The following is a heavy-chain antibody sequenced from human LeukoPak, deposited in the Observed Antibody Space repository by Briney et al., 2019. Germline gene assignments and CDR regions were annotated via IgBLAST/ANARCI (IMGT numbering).Heavy chain of an antibody. J-gene: IGHJ4*02. CDR1: GFTVSSNY. CDR2: IYSGGST. D-gene: IGHD3-10*01. V-gene: IGHV3-66*01. Sequence: GGSLRLSCAASGFTVSSNYMSWVRQAPGKGLEWVSVIYSGGSTYYADSVKGRFTISRDNSKNTLYLQMNSLRAEDTAVYYCARYYGSGSYNADYFDYWGQGTLVTVSP. CDR3: ARYYGSGSYNADYFDY.